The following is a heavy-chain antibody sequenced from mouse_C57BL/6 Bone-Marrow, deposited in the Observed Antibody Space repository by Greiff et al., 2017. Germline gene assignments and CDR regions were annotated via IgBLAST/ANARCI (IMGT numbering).Heavy chain of an antibody. CDR2: IHPNSGST. J-gene: IGHJ2*01. Sequence: QVHVKQSGAELVKPGASVKLSCKASGYTFTSYWMHWVKQRPGQGLEWIGMIHPNSGSTNYNEQFKSKATLTVDKSSSTAYMQLSSLTSEDSAIYYCAKRGSSPIDYGGQGTTLTVSS. V-gene: IGHV1-64*01. CDR1: GYTFTSYW. CDR3: AKRGSSPIDY. D-gene: IGHD1-1*01.